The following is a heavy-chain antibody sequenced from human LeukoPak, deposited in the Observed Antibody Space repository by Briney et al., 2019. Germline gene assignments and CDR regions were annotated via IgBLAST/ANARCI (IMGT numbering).Heavy chain of an antibody. J-gene: IGHJ4*02. V-gene: IGHV3-33*01. D-gene: IGHD3-10*01. CDR3: ARDPKRAIFYGSGSLFDY. CDR2: IWYDGINK. Sequence: GGSLRLSCAASGFTFTNYAMHWVRQAPGKGLEWVAIIWYDGINKYYADSVKGRFTISRDNSKNTLYLDMNSLTVEDTAVYYCARDPKRAIFYGSGSLFDYWGQGTLVTVSS. CDR1: GFTFTNYA.